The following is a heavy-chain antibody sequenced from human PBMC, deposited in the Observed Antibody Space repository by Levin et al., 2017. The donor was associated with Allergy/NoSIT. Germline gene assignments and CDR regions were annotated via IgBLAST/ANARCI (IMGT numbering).Heavy chain of an antibody. J-gene: IGHJ6*02. CDR1: GYTLIGLS. CDR2: FDPDDGET. Sequence: ASVKVSCKVSGYTLIGLSMHWVRQSPGQGLEWMGGFDPDDGETIYAQKFQGRLTLTEDTSTDTAYMEMRSLRSEDTAVYYCATPENFGGDSGRSPYHYGLDVWGQGTTVTVTS. V-gene: IGHV1-24*01. CDR3: ATPENFGGDSGRSPYHYGLDV. D-gene: IGHD4-23*01.